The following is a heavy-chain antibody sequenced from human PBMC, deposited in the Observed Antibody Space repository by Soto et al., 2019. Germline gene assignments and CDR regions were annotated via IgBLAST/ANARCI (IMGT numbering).Heavy chain of an antibody. V-gene: IGHV4-61*01. CDR1: GGSVNSGSYY. J-gene: IGHJ4*02. D-gene: IGHD1-26*01. CDR3: ARSPRVGATTRLDY. Sequence: QVQLQESGPGLVKPSETLSLTCSVSGGSVNSGSYYWSWIRQPPGKGLDWIGNIFYSGSTNYNPSLKGRVTVSVDTSKNQFSLKLSSVIAADTGVYYCARSPRVGATTRLDYWGQGNLVAVCS. CDR2: IFYSGST.